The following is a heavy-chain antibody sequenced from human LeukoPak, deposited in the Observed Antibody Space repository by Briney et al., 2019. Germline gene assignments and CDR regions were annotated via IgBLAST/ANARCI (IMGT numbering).Heavy chain of an antibody. CDR2: VFTSGST. J-gene: IGHJ5*02. V-gene: IGHV4-4*07. CDR3: VGDDTGFDP. Sequence: SETPALPCAVSGASISSYSCWSCIRQPAGKGLEWIGRVFTSGSTDYNPSLKSRVTMSLDTSKNQFSLKLRSVTAADTAVYYCVGDDTGFDPWGQGTLVTVSS. CDR1: GASISSYSC.